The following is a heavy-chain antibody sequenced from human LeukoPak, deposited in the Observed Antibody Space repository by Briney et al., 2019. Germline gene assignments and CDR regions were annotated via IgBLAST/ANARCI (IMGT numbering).Heavy chain of an antibody. CDR2: INPNSGGT. CDR3: ARGGSGWRIRSFDY. Sequence: GASVKVSCKASGYTFTGYYMHWVRQAPGQGLEWMGWINPNSGGTNYAQKFQGRVTMTRDTSISKAYMELSRLRSDDTAVYYCARGGSGWRIRSFDYWGQGTLVTVSS. CDR1: GYTFTGYY. J-gene: IGHJ4*02. D-gene: IGHD6-25*01. V-gene: IGHV1-2*02.